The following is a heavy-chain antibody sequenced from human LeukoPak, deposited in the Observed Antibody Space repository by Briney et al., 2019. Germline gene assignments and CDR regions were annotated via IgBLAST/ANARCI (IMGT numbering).Heavy chain of an antibody. D-gene: IGHD3-22*01. Sequence: SETLSLTCTVSGGSISPYYWSWIRQPPGKGLEWIGYIYYRGTTNYNPSLKSRVTISVDTSKNQFSLKLSSVTAADTAVYYCARETAHYYDTSRGWFDPWGQGTLVTVSS. J-gene: IGHJ5*02. V-gene: IGHV4-59*01. CDR2: IYYRGTT. CDR1: GGSISPYY. CDR3: ARETAHYYDTSRGWFDP.